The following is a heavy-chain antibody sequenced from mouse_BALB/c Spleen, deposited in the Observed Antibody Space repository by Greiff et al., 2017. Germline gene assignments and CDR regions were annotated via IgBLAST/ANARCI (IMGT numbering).Heavy chain of an antibody. D-gene: IGHD2-4*01. CDR1: GYAFSSSW. CDR2: IYPGDGDT. J-gene: IGHJ2*01. Sequence: QVQLQQSGPELVKPGASVKISCKASGYAFSSSWMNWVKQRPGQGLEWIGRIYPGDGDTNYNGKFKGKATLTADKSSSTAYMQLSSLTSVDSAVYFCARSYDYDDGFDYWGQGTTLTVSS. V-gene: IGHV1-82*01. CDR3: ARSYDYDDGFDY.